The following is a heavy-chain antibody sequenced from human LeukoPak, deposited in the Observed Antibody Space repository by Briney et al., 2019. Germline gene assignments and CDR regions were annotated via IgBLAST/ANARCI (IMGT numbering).Heavy chain of an antibody. CDR2: IYHSGST. J-gene: IGHJ4*02. CDR3: ARDPSYLGYFDY. V-gene: IGHV4-4*02. CDR1: GGSISSSNW. Sequence: SETLSLTCAVSGGSISSSNWWSWVRQPPGKGLEWIGEIYHSGSTNYNPSLKSRVTISVDKSKNQFSLKLSSVTAADTAVYYRARDPSYLGYFDYWGQGTLVTVSS. D-gene: IGHD1-26*01.